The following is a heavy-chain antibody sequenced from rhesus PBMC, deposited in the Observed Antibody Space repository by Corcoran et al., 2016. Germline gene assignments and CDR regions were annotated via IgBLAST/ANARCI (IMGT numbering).Heavy chain of an antibody. D-gene: IGHD4-35*01. Sequence: EVQLVESGGGLAKPGGSLRLSCAASGFTFSSYWMNWVRQAPGKGLEWVSALNSGGVSTYYPDSVKGRFTSSRDKSKNTLSLQMNSLRAEDTAVYYCAKGEGNYGNYGPFDYWGQGVLVTVSS. CDR3: AKGEGNYGNYGPFDY. J-gene: IGHJ4*01. CDR2: LNSGGVST. V-gene: IGHV3S25*01. CDR1: GFTFSSYW.